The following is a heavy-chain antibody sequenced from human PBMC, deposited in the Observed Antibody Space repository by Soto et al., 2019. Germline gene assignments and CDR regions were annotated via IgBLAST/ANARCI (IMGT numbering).Heavy chain of an antibody. CDR3: ARKGYIGNFAMDV. D-gene: IGHD5-12*01. CDR1: GYTFKSYD. Sequence: GASVKVSCKASGYTFKSYDVMWVRKAPGQGLEWMGWISGHNGKADYAENFQGRVIMTTDTSTATASMDLRGLRSDDTAVYYCARKGYIGNFAMDVWGQGTKVIVSS. CDR2: ISGHNGKA. J-gene: IGHJ6*02. V-gene: IGHV1-18*04.